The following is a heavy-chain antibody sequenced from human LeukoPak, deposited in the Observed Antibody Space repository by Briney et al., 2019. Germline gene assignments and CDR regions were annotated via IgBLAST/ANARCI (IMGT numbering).Heavy chain of an antibody. CDR3: TRNIGSYGAFDI. CDR2: ISSSSSTI. CDR1: GFTFSSYW. V-gene: IGHV3-48*04. J-gene: IGHJ3*02. Sequence: GGSLRLSCAASGFTFSSYWMHWVRQAPGKGLEWVSYISSSSSTIYYADSVKGRFTISRDNAKNSLYLQMNSQRAEDTAVYYCTRNIGSYGAFDIWGQGTMVTVSS. D-gene: IGHD1-26*01.